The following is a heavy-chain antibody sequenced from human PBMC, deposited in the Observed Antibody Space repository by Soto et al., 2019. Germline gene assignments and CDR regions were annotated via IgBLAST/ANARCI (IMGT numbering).Heavy chain of an antibody. V-gene: IGHV4-39*01. Sequence: SESLSLTCTVSGGSISSSSYYWGWIRQPPGKGLEWIGSIYYNGSTYYNPYLKSRVTISVDTSKNQLSLKLSSVTAADTAVHYCARLALRFLEWLPPGDYMDVWGKGTTVT. J-gene: IGHJ6*03. CDR2: IYYNGST. D-gene: IGHD3-3*01. CDR1: GGSISSSSYY. CDR3: ARLALRFLEWLPPGDYMDV.